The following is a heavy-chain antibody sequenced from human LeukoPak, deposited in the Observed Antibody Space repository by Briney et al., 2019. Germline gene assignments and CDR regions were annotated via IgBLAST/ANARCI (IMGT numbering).Heavy chain of an antibody. CDR3: ARFHGDYQDY. J-gene: IGHJ4*02. D-gene: IGHD4-17*01. CDR1: GYTFTGYY. Sequence: GASVKVSCKASGYTFTGYYMHWVRQAPGQGLEWMGWINPNSGGTNYAQKFQGRVTMTRNTSISTAYMELSSLRSEDTAVYYCARFHGDYQDYWGQGTLVTVSS. CDR2: INPNSGGT. V-gene: IGHV1-2*02.